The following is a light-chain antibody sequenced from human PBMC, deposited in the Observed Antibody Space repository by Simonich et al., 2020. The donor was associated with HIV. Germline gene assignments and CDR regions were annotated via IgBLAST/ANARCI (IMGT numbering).Light chain of an antibody. CDR2: KAS. J-gene: IGKJ1*01. CDR3: QQAIGFPRT. V-gene: IGKV1-5*03. CDR1: QIISSW. Sequence: DIQMTQSPSTLSASVGDRVTITCRARQIISSWLAWYQQKPGKDPKRLIYKASNLETGVPSRFSGSGSGTEFTLTISSLQPDDFATYYCQQAIGFPRTFGQGTKVEVK.